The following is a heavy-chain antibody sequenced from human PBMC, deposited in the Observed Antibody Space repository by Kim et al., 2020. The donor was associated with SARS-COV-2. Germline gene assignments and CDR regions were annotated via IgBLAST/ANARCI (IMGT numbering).Heavy chain of an antibody. D-gene: IGHD6-13*01. CDR3: VGCGGVRGGEQLVYYYYYGMDV. Sequence: SETLSLTCTVSGGSISSSSYYWGWIRQPPGKGLEWIGSIYYSGSTYYNPSLKSRVTISVDTSKTQFSLKLSSVTAADTAVYYCVGCGGVRGGEQLVYYYYYGMDVWGQGTTVTVSS. J-gene: IGHJ6*02. V-gene: IGHV4-39*01. CDR1: GGSISSSSYY. CDR2: IYYSGST.